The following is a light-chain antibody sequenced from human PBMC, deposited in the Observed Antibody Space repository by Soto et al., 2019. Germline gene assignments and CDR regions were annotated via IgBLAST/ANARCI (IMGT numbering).Light chain of an antibody. J-gene: IGKJ5*01. V-gene: IGKV1-39*01. Sequence: DIQMTQSPSSLSASVGDRVTVTCRTSQNIYNYLNWYQQKPGKAPKLLIYAASSVQSGVPLRFIGTGSGTYFTLTISSLQPEDFATYYCEQTYSTPVTVGQGPRLDVK. CDR2: AAS. CDR1: QNIYNY. CDR3: EQTYSTPVT.